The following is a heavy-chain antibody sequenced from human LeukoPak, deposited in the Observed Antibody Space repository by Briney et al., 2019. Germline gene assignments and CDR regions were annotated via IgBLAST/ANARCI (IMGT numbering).Heavy chain of an antibody. Sequence: SETLSLTCTVSGGSISSSRYYWGWIRQPPGKGLEWIGTMYYSGSTYYNPSLKSRVTISVDTSKNQFSLKLSSVTAADTAAYYCATIHYYDSSGYDSDYWGQGTLVTVSS. CDR3: ATIHYYDSSGYDSDY. CDR1: GGSISSSRYY. J-gene: IGHJ4*02. V-gene: IGHV4-39*07. D-gene: IGHD3-22*01. CDR2: MYYSGST.